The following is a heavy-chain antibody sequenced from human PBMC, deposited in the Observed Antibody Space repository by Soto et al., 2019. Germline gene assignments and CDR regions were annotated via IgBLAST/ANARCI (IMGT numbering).Heavy chain of an antibody. J-gene: IGHJ5*02. CDR1: GFSLSTSGVG. Sequence: SGPTLVNPTQTLTLTCTFSGFSLSTSGVGVGWIRQPPGKALEWLALIYWDDDKRYSTSLKSRLTITKDTSKNQVVLTMTNMDPVDTATYSCAHRRGSSWYCNWFDPWGQGTLVAFSS. V-gene: IGHV2-5*02. CDR3: AHRRGSSWYCNWFDP. D-gene: IGHD6-13*01. CDR2: IYWDDDK.